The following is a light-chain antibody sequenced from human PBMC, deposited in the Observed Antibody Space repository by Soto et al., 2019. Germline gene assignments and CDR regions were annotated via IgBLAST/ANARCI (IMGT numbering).Light chain of an antibody. V-gene: IGKV3-20*01. J-gene: IGKJ5*01. Sequence: EIVLTQSPCTLSLSTGERATLSCRASQSVSSSYLAWYQQKPGQAPRLLIYGASSRATGIPDRFSGSGSGTDFTRTISRLEPEDFAVYYCQQYGSSPSITFGQGTRLEIK. CDR1: QSVSSSY. CDR2: GAS. CDR3: QQYGSSPSIT.